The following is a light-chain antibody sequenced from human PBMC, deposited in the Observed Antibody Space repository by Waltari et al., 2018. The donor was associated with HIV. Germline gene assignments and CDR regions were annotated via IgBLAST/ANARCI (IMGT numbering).Light chain of an antibody. V-gene: IGLV2-14*03. CDR3: SSYTSINTRV. Sequence: QSALIPHASVSEPSGQSITISCTGTTRDVGLSHLVSWYQQYPGRAPKLLIYDVNNRPSGVSNRFSGSKSGDTASLTISGLQAEDEADYYCSSYTSINTRVFGTGTTVTVL. CDR1: TRDVGLSHL. CDR2: DVN. J-gene: IGLJ1*01.